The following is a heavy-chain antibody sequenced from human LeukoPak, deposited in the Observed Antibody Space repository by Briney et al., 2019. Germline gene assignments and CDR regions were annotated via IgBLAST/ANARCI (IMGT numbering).Heavy chain of an antibody. CDR2: ISSSSSYI. J-gene: IGHJ4*02. CDR3: ARERVGYSYGATCFDY. D-gene: IGHD5-18*01. CDR1: GFTFSSYS. Sequence: GGSLRLSCAASGFTFSSYSMNWVRQAPGKGLEWVSSISSSSSYIYYADSVKGRFTISRDNAKNSLYLQMSSLRAEDTAVYYCARERVGYSYGATCFDYWGQGTLVTVSS. V-gene: IGHV3-21*01.